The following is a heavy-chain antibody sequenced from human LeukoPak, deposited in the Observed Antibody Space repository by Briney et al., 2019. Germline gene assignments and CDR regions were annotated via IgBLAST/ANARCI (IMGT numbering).Heavy chain of an antibody. D-gene: IGHD5-12*01. CDR2: YIDGST. CDR3: ARGPRGYHNT. CDR1: GVTFINYS. Sequence: GGAPRLSSTDSGVTFINYSMNCGPHALGTRLEWGSLYIDGSTYYAYSVTGRITNSIDNSNNTMYLHMNSLRAEDTAVYYCARGPRGYHNTGGQGTLVTVSS. V-gene: IGHV3-66*01. J-gene: IGHJ4*02.